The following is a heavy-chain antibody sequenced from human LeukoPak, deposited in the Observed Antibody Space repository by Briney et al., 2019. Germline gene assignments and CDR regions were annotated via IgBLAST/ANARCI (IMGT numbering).Heavy chain of an antibody. CDR1: GGSISSGPYY. Sequence: SETLSLTCTVSGGSISSGPYYWSWIRQPAGKGLEWIGRIYTSGSTNYNPSLKSRVTISVDTSKNQFSLRLTSVTAADTAVYYCARGWGYFDYWGQGTLVTVSS. D-gene: IGHD6-19*01. CDR3: ARGWGYFDY. J-gene: IGHJ4*02. V-gene: IGHV4-61*02. CDR2: IYTSGST.